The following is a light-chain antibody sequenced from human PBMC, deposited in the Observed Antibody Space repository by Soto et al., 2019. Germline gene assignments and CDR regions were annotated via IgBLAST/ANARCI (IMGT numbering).Light chain of an antibody. CDR3: AAWDDSLNGYV. J-gene: IGLJ1*01. CDR1: RSNIGSNT. Sequence: QSVLTQSPSASGTPGQMVTISCSGSRSNIGSNTVNWFQQVPGTAPKLLIYSFNQRPSGVPDRFSGSKSGTSASLAISGLQSQDEADYYCAAWDDSLNGYVFGTGTKVTVL. V-gene: IGLV1-44*01. CDR2: SFN.